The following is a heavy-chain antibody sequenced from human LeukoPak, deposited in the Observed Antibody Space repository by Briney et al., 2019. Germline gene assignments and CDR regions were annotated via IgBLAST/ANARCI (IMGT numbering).Heavy chain of an antibody. CDR3: ARDLRCSSTSCYHYYGMDV. V-gene: IGHV3-11*06. CDR2: ISSISSYT. D-gene: IGHD2-2*01. J-gene: IGHJ6*04. Sequence: GGPLRLSCAASGFTSMNYYMSWIRQAPGRGLGWVSYISSISSYTNYADSVKGRFTISRDNAKNSLYLQMNSLRAEDTAVYYCARDLRCSSTSCYHYYGMDVWGKGTTVTVSS. CDR1: GFTSMNYY.